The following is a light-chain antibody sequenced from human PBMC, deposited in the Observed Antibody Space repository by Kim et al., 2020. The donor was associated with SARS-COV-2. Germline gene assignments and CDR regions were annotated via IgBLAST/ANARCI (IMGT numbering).Light chain of an antibody. CDR1: SSDVGNYNY. V-gene: IGLV2-14*03. CDR3: CSYASSGTLI. CDR2: DVT. J-gene: IGLJ2*01. Sequence: QSALTQPASVSGSPGQSITISCTGTSSDVGNYNYVSWYQHHPGEAPKVMIYDVTKRPSGVSNRFFGSKSGNTASLTFSGLQTEDEADYYCCSYASSGTLIFGGGTQLTVL.